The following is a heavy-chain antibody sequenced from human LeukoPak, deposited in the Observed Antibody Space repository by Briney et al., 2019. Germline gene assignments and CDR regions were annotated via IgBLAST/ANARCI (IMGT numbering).Heavy chain of an antibody. CDR3: AGGPTHTNWSRWFDP. J-gene: IGHJ5*02. D-gene: IGHD1-1*01. CDR2: IDPNSGGT. V-gene: IGHV1-2*02. Sequence: ASVKVSCKASGYTFTGYYMHWVRQAPGQGLEWMGWIDPNSGGTNYAQTFQGRVTMTRDTSISTAYMDLSRLISDDTAMYYCAGGPTHTNWSRWFDPWGQGTLVTVSS. CDR1: GYTFTGYY.